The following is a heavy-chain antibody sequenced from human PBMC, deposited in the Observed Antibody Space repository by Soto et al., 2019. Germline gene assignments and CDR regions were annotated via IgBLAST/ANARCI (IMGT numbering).Heavy chain of an antibody. J-gene: IGHJ4*02. D-gene: IGHD2-21*02. Sequence: ASVKVSCKASGYTFTKHYIHWVRQAPGQGLEWMGMINPDNSTTKYSQKFQGRVTITTDTSASTVYMELSSLRSDDTAVYYCARSIVVVTALDYWGQGTLVTSPQ. CDR2: INPDNSTT. CDR3: ARSIVVVTALDY. V-gene: IGHV1-3*01. CDR1: GYTFTKHY.